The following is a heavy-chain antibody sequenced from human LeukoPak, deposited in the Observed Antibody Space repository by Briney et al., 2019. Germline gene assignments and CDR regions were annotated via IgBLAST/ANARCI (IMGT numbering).Heavy chain of an antibody. V-gene: IGHV4-39*07. D-gene: IGHD4-11*01. CDR1: GGSISSTRYY. Sequence: PSETLSLTCSVSGGSISSTRYYWGWIRQPPGKGLEWIGSIYYSETTYYNPSLKSRVTMSVDTSKNQFSLKLSSVTAADTAVYYCAGTYSNYGLAQNFDYWGQGTLVTVSS. J-gene: IGHJ4*02. CDR2: IYYSETT. CDR3: AGTYSNYGLAQNFDY.